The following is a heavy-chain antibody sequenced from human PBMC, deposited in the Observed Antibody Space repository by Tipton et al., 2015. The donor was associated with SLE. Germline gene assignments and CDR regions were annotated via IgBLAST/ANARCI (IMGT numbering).Heavy chain of an antibody. D-gene: IGHD6-19*01. CDR2: INSDESIT. CDR3: ARVGIAVADIFDY. Sequence: SLRLSCAASGFTFSSYWMHWVRQAPGKGLVWVSRINSDESITTYADSVKGRFTISRDNANNTLYLKMNSLRVEDTAVYYCARVGIAVADIFDYWGQGTLVTVSS. V-gene: IGHV3-74*01. CDR1: GFTFSSYW. J-gene: IGHJ4*02.